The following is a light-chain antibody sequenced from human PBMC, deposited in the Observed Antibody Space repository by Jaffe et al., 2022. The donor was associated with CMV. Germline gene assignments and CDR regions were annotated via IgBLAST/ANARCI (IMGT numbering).Light chain of an antibody. CDR2: GAS. J-gene: IGKJ4*01. V-gene: IGKV3-15*01. CDR3: QQYNNFPLT. CDR1: QSVGSN. Sequence: EIVMTQSPATLSVSPGEGATLSCRASQSVGSNLAWYQQKPGQAPRLLIYGASSRATGILARFSGSGSGTEFTLTISSLQSEDFAVYYCQQYNNFPLTFGGGTKVEMK.